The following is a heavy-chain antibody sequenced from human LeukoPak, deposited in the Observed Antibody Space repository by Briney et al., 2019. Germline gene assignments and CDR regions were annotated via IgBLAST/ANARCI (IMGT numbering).Heavy chain of an antibody. CDR1: GGTLNSYV. Sequence: ASVKVSCKASGGTLNSYVISWVRQAPGQGLEWMGWISAYNGNTNYAQKLQGRVTMTTDTSTSTAYMELRSLRSDDTAVYYCARVAKQWLVPNWYFDLWGRGTLVTVSS. J-gene: IGHJ2*01. D-gene: IGHD6-19*01. V-gene: IGHV1-18*01. CDR3: ARVAKQWLVPNWYFDL. CDR2: ISAYNGNT.